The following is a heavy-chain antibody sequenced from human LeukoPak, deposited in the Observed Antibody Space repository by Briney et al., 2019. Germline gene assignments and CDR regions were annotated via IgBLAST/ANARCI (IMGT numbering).Heavy chain of an antibody. J-gene: IGHJ4*02. V-gene: IGHV3-66*01. CDR1: GFTVSSNY. D-gene: IGHD6-19*01. CDR2: IYSGGST. CDR3: ATSGWWGYFDY. Sequence: GGSLRLSCAASGFTVSSNYMSWVRQTPGKGLEWVSIIYSGGSTYYADSVRGRFTISRNNSKNTLYLLMNSLRAEDTAVYYCATSGWWGYFDYWGQGTLVTVSS.